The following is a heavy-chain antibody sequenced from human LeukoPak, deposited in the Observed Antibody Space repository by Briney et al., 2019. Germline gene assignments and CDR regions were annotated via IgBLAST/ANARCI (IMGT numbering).Heavy chain of an antibody. V-gene: IGHV1-69*05. CDR2: IIPIFGTA. CDR1: GGTFSSYA. Sequence: SVKVSCKASGGTFSSYAISWVRQAPGQGLEWMGGIIPIFGTANYAQKFQGRVTITTDESTSTVYMELSSLRSEDTAVYYCASSHSSGYYYFWFDPWGQGTLVTVSS. J-gene: IGHJ5*02. CDR3: ASSHSSGYYYFWFDP. D-gene: IGHD3-22*01.